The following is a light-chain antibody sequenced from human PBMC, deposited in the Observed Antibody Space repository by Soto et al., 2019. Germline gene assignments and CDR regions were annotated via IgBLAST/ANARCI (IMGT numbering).Light chain of an antibody. J-gene: IGLJ2*01. CDR3: QSFDTMVIHLI. Sequence: QSVLTQPPSVTGAPGQRVTISCTCSTSNIGAGHKVHWYQQFPGTAPKLLIYDSTNRPSGVPVRFSGSKSDTSASLAITGLHADDAADYYCQSFDTMVIHLIFGGGTKVTVL. V-gene: IGLV1-40*01. CDR1: TSNIGAGHK. CDR2: DST.